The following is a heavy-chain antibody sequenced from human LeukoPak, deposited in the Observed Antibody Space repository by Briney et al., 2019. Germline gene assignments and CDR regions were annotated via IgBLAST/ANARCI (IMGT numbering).Heavy chain of an antibody. J-gene: IGHJ4*02. V-gene: IGHV1-69*05. CDR3: ARDHHCSGSTYFDN. CDR2: IIPIFGTA. D-gene: IGHD3-10*02. CDR1: GGTFSSYA. Sequence: SLKVSCKASGGTFSSYAISWVRQAPGQGLEWMGGIIPIFGTANYAQKFQGRVTITTDESTSTAYMELSSLRSEDTAVYYFARDHHCSGSTYFDNRGQRTLVTVSS.